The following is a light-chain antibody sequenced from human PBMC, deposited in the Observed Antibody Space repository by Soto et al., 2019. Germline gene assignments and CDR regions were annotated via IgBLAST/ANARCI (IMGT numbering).Light chain of an antibody. CDR3: QQQFT. CDR1: QSVSSSY. CDR2: GAS. Sequence: EIVLTQSPGTLSLSPGEIATLSCRASQSVSSSYLAWYQQKPGQAPMLLIYGASSRATGIPDRFSGSGSGTDFTLTISSLEPEDFAVYYCQQQFTFGPGTKVDIK. V-gene: IGKV3-20*01. J-gene: IGKJ3*01.